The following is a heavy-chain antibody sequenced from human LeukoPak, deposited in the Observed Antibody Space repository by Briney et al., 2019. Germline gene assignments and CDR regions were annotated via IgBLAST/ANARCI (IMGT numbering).Heavy chain of an antibody. J-gene: IGHJ5*02. CDR2: IYYSGST. CDR3: ARGGYDILTGYWNWFDP. Sequence: PSETLSLTRTVSGGSISSYYWSWIRQPPGKGLEWIGYIYYSGSTNYNPALKSRVTISIDTSKNQFSLKLSSVTAADTAVYYCARGGYDILTGYWNWFDPWGQGTLVTVSS. CDR1: GGSISSYY. V-gene: IGHV4-59*01. D-gene: IGHD3-9*01.